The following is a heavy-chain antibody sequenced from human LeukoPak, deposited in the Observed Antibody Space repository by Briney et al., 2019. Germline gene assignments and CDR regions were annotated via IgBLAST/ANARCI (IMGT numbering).Heavy chain of an antibody. CDR3: ARVHPSSGYYNFDY. Sequence: SQTLSLTCTVSGGSISSGGYYWSWIRQPPGKGLEWIGYIYYSGSTNYNPSLKSRVTISVDTSKNQFSLKLSSVTAADTAVYYCARVHPSSGYYNFDYWGQGTLVTVSS. V-gene: IGHV4-61*08. J-gene: IGHJ4*02. D-gene: IGHD3-22*01. CDR2: IYYSGST. CDR1: GGSISSGGYY.